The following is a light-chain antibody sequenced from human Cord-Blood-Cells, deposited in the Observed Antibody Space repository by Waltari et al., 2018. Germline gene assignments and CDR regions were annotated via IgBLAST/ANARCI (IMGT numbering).Light chain of an antibody. CDR1: QSISSY. CDR3: QQSYSTPYT. V-gene: IGKV1-39*01. J-gene: IGKJ2*01. CDR2: AAS. Sequence: DIQMPQAPSSMSASVVDRVTITCRASQSISSYLNLYQQKPGKAPKLLIYAASSLQSGVPSRFSGSGSGTDFTLTISSLQPEDFATYYCQQSYSTPYTFGLGTKLEIK.